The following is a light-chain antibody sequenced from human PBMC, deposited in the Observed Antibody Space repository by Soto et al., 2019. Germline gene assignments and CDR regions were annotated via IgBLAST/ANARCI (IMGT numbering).Light chain of an antibody. CDR1: QSVSSY. V-gene: IGKV3-11*01. CDR3: QQRSNWPPLFT. CDR2: DAS. J-gene: IGKJ3*01. Sequence: EIVLTQSPATLSLSPGERATLSCRASQSVSSYLAWYQQKPGQAPRLLIYDASKRATGTPARFSGSGSGTDFTLTISSLEPEDFAVYYCQQRSNWPPLFTFGPGAKVDIK.